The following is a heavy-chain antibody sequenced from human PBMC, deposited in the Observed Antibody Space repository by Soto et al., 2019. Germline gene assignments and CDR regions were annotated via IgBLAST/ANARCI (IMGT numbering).Heavy chain of an antibody. V-gene: IGHV4-39*01. CDR1: GGSISCYY. Sequence: SETLSLTCTVSGGSISCYYWTWIRQPPGKGLEWVGSLFYGGTTDYNPSLKSRLTMSLDTSKNHFSLKLRSVTAADTAVYYCARHRGPAPVYWGQGTLVTVSS. D-gene: IGHD3-10*01. CDR3: ARHRGPAPVY. J-gene: IGHJ4*02. CDR2: LFYGGTT.